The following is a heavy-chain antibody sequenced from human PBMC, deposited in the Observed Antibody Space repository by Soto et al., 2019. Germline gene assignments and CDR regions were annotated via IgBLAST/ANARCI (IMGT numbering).Heavy chain of an antibody. CDR2: ISLDGVNK. Sequence: GGSLRLSCVASGFTFGSYAMHWVRQAPGKGLEWVAVISLDGVNKYYAESVKGRFTISRDNSKNTLFLQMDSLRIEDTATYYCARPIVWGGVPSGHRAFGWWGKGALVTFPS. V-gene: IGHV3-30-3*01. J-gene: IGHJ4*02. D-gene: IGHD3-16*01. CDR1: GFTFGSYA. CDR3: ARPIVWGGVPSGHRAFGW.